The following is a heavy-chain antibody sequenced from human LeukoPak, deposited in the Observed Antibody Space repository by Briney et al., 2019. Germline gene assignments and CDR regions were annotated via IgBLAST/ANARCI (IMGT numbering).Heavy chain of an antibody. J-gene: IGHJ4*02. Sequence: ASVKVSXKASGGTFSSYAISWMRQAHGQGLEWMGGIIPIFGTANYAQKFQGRVTITTDESTSTAYMELSSLRSEDTAVYYCARGRLQQLALFDYWGQGTLVTVSS. D-gene: IGHD6-13*01. CDR3: ARGRLQQLALFDY. V-gene: IGHV1-69*05. CDR1: GGTFSSYA. CDR2: IIPIFGTA.